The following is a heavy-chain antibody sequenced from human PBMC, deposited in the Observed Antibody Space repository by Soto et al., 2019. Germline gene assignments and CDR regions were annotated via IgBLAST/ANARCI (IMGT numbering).Heavy chain of an antibody. CDR3: AKTLRYFDWLLGYGMDV. CDR1: GGSISSSSYY. V-gene: IGHV4-39*01. D-gene: IGHD3-9*01. J-gene: IGHJ6*02. CDR2: IYYSGST. Sequence: SETLSLTCTVSGGSISSSSYYWGWIRQPPGKGLEWIGSIYYSGSTYYNPSLKSRVTISVDTSKNQFSLKLSSVTAADTAVYYCAKTLRYFDWLLGYGMDVWGQGTTVTVSS.